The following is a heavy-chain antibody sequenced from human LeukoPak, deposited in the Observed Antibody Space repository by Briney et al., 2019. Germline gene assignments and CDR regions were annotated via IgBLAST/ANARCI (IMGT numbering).Heavy chain of an antibody. D-gene: IGHD6-6*01. CDR1: GFNFDDYA. Sequence: GGSLRLSCAASGFNFDDYAMHWVRQPPGKGLEWVSGISWNSANIGYADSVKGRFTISRDNAKNSLYLQMNSLRDEDSAFYYCATVAGSSLSRNYFDPWGQGTLVTVSS. CDR2: ISWNSANI. CDR3: ATVAGSSLSRNYFDP. V-gene: IGHV3-9*01. J-gene: IGHJ5*02.